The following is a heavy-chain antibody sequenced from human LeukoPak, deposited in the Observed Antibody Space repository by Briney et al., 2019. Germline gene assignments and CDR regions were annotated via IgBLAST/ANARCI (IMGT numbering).Heavy chain of an antibody. J-gene: IGHJ4*02. Sequence: SVKVSCKASGGTFSSYAISWVRQAPGQGLEWMGGIIPIFGTANYAQKFQGRVTITADESTSTAYMELSSLRSEDTAVYYCARSYYDSSGYYPNRYWGQGTLVTVSS. CDR1: GGTFSSYA. D-gene: IGHD3-22*01. V-gene: IGHV1-69*13. CDR3: ARSYYDSSGYYPNRY. CDR2: IIPIFGTA.